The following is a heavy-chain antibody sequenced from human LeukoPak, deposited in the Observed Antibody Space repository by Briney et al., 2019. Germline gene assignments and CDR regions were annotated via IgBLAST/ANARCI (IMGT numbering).Heavy chain of an antibody. V-gene: IGHV4-59*01. CDR3: ARDSGGNYGY. D-gene: IGHD4-23*01. CDR1: GGSISSYY. Sequence: SETLSLTCTVSGGSISSYYWSWIRQPPGKGLECIGYIDYSGSTNYNPSLKSRVTISVDTSRNQFSLKLSSVTAADTAVYYCARDSGGNYGYWGQGTLVTVSS. CDR2: IDYSGST. J-gene: IGHJ4*02.